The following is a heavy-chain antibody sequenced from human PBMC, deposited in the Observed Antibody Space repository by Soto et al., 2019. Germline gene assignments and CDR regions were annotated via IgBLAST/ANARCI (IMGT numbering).Heavy chain of an antibody. CDR2: ISYDGSNK. V-gene: IGHV3-30*18. CDR1: GFTFSSYG. CDR3: AKARNEVLWELLPDY. Sequence: QVQLVESGGGVVQPGRSLRLSCAASGFTFSSYGMHWVRQAPGKGLEWVAVISYDGSNKYYADSVKGRFTISRDNSKNTLYLQMNSLRAEDTAVYYCAKARNEVLWELLPDYWDQGTLVTVSS. D-gene: IGHD1-26*01. J-gene: IGHJ4*02.